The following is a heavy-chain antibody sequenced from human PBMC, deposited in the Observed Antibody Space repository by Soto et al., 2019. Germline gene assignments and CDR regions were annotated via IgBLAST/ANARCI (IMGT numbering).Heavy chain of an antibody. D-gene: IGHD1-20*01. CDR1: GGSISSSNW. V-gene: IGHV4-4*02. Sequence: SETLSLTCAVSGGSISSSNWWSWVRQPPGKGLEWIGEIYHSGSTNYNPSLKSRVTISVDKSKNQFSLKLSSVTAADTAVYYCARARRITGKTDYYYGMDVWGQGTTVTVS. CDR3: ARARRITGKTDYYYGMDV. CDR2: IYHSGST. J-gene: IGHJ6*02.